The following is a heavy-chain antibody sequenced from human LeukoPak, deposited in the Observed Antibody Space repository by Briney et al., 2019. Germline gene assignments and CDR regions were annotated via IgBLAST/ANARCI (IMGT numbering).Heavy chain of an antibody. D-gene: IGHD3-3*01. Sequence: GGSLRLSCAASGSTCSSYAMHWVRQAPGKGLEWVAVISYDGSNKYYADSVKGRFTISRDNSKNTLYLQMNSLRAEDTAVYYCARGAPTSGYYSDYWGQGTLVTVSS. J-gene: IGHJ4*02. CDR2: ISYDGSNK. CDR1: GSTCSSYA. CDR3: ARGAPTSGYYSDY. V-gene: IGHV3-30*04.